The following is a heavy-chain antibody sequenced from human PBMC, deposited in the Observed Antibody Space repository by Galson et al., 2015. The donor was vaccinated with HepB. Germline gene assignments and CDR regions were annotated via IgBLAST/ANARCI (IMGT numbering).Heavy chain of an antibody. CDR2: ISSTSTYT. D-gene: IGHD1-14*01. Sequence: SLRLSCAASGFSFSDYYMSWIRQAPGKGLEWLSYISSTSTYTNYADSVRGRFTISRDNDKNALYLQINSLSAEDTAVYYCAVGISPSVMTGGFDFWGQGTLVTVSS. CDR1: GFSFSDYY. V-gene: IGHV3-11*03. J-gene: IGHJ4*02. CDR3: AVGISPSVMTGGFDF.